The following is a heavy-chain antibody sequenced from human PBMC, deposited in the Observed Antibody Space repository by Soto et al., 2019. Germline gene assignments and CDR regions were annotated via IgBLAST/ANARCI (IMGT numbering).Heavy chain of an antibody. CDR2: TIPMFGTT. CDR1: GYTFTNFG. CDR3: TRDLYYFDSSAYYGHNWFDP. J-gene: IGHJ5*02. V-gene: IGHV1-69*13. Sequence: ASVKVSCKASGYTFTNFGISWVRQAPGQGLEWMGGTIPMFGTTTYAENFQGRVTITADESTSTAYMELTSLRSEDTAVYYCTRDLYYFDSSAYYGHNWFDPWGQGTRVTVSS. D-gene: IGHD3-22*01.